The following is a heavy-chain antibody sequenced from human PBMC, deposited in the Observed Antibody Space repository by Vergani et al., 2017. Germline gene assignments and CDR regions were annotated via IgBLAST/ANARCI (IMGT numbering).Heavy chain of an antibody. CDR1: GFTFENYA. J-gene: IGHJ6*02. CDR3: ARDRDYEYYYGMDV. Sequence: EEQLVESGGGSVEPGRFLRLTCEASGFTFENYAMHWVRQAPGKGLEWVAGISWNSNNKGYAVSVKGRFTISRDNAKKSLYLQMDSLRVEDMASYFCARDRDYEYYYGMDVWGQGTAVIVS. CDR2: ISWNSNNK. V-gene: IGHV3-9*03. D-gene: IGHD4-17*01.